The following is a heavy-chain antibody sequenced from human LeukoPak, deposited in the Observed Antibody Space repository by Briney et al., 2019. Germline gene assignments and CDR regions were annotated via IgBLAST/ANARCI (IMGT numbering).Heavy chain of an antibody. V-gene: IGHV4-59*08. CDR3: ARWDSGSSSGVYFDY. D-gene: IGHD6-6*01. CDR2: IYYSGST. Sequence: PSETLSLTCAVYGGSFSSYYWSWIRQPPGKGLEWIGYIYYSGSTNYNPSLKSRVTISVDTSKNQFSLKLSSVTAADTAVYYCARWDSGSSSGVYFDYWGQGTLVTVSS. CDR1: GGSFSSYY. J-gene: IGHJ4*02.